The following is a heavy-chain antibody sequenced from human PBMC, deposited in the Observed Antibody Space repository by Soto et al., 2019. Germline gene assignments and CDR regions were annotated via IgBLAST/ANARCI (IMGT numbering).Heavy chain of an antibody. J-gene: IGHJ4*02. CDR1: GGSISSSSYY. D-gene: IGHD6-19*01. V-gene: IGHV4-39*01. CDR2: IYYSGST. Sequence: QLQLQESGPGLVKPSETLSLTCTVSGGSISSSSYYWGWIRQPPGKGLEWIGSIYYSGSTYYNPSLKSRVTISVDTSKNQFSRKLSSVTAADTAVYYCASGSGWSETLDYWGQGTLVTVSS. CDR3: ASGSGWSETLDY.